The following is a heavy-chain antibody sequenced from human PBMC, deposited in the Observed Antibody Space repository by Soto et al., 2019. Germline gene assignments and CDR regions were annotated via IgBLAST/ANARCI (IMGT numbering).Heavy chain of an antibody. CDR1: GGSFSGYY. CDR3: ARVGLTGTTYYYYYYGMDV. D-gene: IGHD1-7*01. Sequence: QVQLQQWGAGLLKPSETLSLTCAVYGGSFSGYYWSWIRQPPGKGLEWIGEINHSGSTNYNPSLKSRVTISVDTSKNQFSLKLSSVTAADTAVYYCARVGLTGTTYYYYYYGMDVWGQGTTVTVSS. CDR2: INHSGST. V-gene: IGHV4-34*01. J-gene: IGHJ6*02.